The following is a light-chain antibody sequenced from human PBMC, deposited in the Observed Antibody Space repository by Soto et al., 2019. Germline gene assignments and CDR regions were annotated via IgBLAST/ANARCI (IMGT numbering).Light chain of an antibody. Sequence: EIVWTQSPGTLSLSPGERATLSCRASQSVSSSYLAWYQQKPGQAPRLLIYGAYSSATGLPDRFSGSGSGTDFTLTISRLEPEDFGVYYCQQYGSAPGTFGQGTKVEIK. CDR1: QSVSSSY. CDR3: QQYGSAPGT. V-gene: IGKV3-20*01. J-gene: IGKJ1*01. CDR2: GAY.